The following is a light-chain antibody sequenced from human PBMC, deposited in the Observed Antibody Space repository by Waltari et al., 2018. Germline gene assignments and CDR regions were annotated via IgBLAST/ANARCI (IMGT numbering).Light chain of an antibody. V-gene: IGLV2-8*01. J-gene: IGLJ1*01. CDR2: DVR. Sequence: QSALTQPPSASVSPGQSITISCPRTRSDVCSYNFVSWYHHHPGKAPQLIIFDVRKRPSWVPDRFSGSKSGNTASLTVSGLQAEDEADYYCNSYAGGDILYVFGTGTRVTVL. CDR1: RSDVCSYNF. CDR3: NSYAGGDILYV.